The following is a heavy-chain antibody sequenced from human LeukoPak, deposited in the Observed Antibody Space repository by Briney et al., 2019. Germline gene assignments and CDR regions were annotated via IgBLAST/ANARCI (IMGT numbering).Heavy chain of an antibody. D-gene: IGHD2-2*02. J-gene: IGHJ3*02. CDR2: INPNSGGT. Sequence: ASVKVSCKAIGGIFSKWSISWVRQAPGQGLEWMGWINPNSGGTNYAQKFQGRVTMTRDTSISTAYMELSRLRSDDTAVYYCFARCSSTSCYRRADAFDIWGQGTMVTVSS. V-gene: IGHV1-2*02. CDR3: FARCSSTSCYRRADAFDI. CDR1: GGIFSKWS.